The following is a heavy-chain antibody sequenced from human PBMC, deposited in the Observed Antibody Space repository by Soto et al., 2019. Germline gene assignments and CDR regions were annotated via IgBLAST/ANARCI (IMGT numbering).Heavy chain of an antibody. D-gene: IGHD3-22*01. CDR1: GYRVTGYY. CDR3: ARGLTKSSGRGGIFDF. Sequence: QVQLVQSGAEVSKPGASVKVSCRASGYRVTGYYIHCVRQAPGQGLVWMGWVKPNNCDTEDAQKLRGRVTLTGDTSISTAYMDLYRLRADDTAVYYCARGLTKSSGRGGIFDFCGQGTLVTVSS. V-gene: IGHV1-2*02. CDR2: VKPNNCDT. J-gene: IGHJ4*02.